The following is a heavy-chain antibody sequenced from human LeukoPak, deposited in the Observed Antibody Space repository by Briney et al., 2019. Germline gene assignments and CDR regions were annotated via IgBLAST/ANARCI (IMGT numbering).Heavy chain of an antibody. J-gene: IGHJ3*02. CDR2: IYYSGST. Sequence: SETLSLICTVSGGSISSGGHYWSWIRQPPGKGLEWIGYIYYSGSTNYNPSLKSRVAISVDTSKNQFSLKLSSVTAADTAVYCCARTRGAFDIWGQGTMVTVSS. V-gene: IGHV4-61*08. CDR1: GGSISSGGHY. CDR3: ARTRGAFDI.